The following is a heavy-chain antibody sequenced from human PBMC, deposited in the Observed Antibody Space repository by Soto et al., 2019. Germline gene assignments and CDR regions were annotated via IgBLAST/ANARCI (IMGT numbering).Heavy chain of an antibody. CDR3: AHRPAAAGPGHLPEFDY. V-gene: IGHV2-5*02. D-gene: IGHD6-13*01. Sequence: SGPTLVNPTQSVTLTCTFSGFSLSTSGVGVGWIRQPPGKALEWLALIYWDDDKRYSPSLKSRLTITKDTSKNQVVLTMTNMDPVDTATYYCAHRPAAAGPGHLPEFDYWGQGTLVTVSS. CDR1: GFSLSTSGVG. J-gene: IGHJ4*02. CDR2: IYWDDDK.